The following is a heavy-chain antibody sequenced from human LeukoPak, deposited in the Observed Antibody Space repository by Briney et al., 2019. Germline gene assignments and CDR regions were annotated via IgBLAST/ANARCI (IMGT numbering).Heavy chain of an antibody. CDR3: AMGTRVDAFDI. D-gene: IGHD7-27*01. Sequence: DSVKVSCKASGYSFTGYYMHWVRQAPGQGLEWMGWINPNSGGTNYAQKFQGRVTMTRDTPISTAYMELSRLKSDDTAVYYCAMGTRVDAFDIWGQGTMVTVSS. CDR2: INPNSGGT. J-gene: IGHJ3*02. CDR1: GYSFTGYY. V-gene: IGHV1-2*02.